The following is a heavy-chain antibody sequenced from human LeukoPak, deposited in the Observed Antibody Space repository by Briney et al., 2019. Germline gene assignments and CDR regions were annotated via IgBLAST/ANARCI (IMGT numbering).Heavy chain of an antibody. D-gene: IGHD1/OR15-1a*01. CDR1: GFTFSSDG. V-gene: IGHV3-30*18. Sequence: GRPLSLSCAASGFTFSSDGMHWVRQAPAKGLEWVAVISYDGSNKYYADSVKGRFTISRDNSKNTPYLQMNSLRAEDTAVYYCAKGEHGDYWGQGTLVTVSS. CDR3: AKGEHGDY. J-gene: IGHJ4*02. CDR2: ISYDGSNK.